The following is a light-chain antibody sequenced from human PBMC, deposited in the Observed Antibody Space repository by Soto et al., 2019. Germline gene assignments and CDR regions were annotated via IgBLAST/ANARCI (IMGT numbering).Light chain of an antibody. CDR1: QSISSW. V-gene: IGKV1-5*01. CDR3: QQYNSYST. J-gene: IGKJ2*01. CDR2: DAS. Sequence: DIQMTQSPSTLSASVGDRVTITCRASQSISSWLAWYQQKPGKAPKLLIYDASSLDSGVPSRSSGSGSGTEYTLTIRSLQPEEFATYYWQQYNSYSTFGQGTKLEIK.